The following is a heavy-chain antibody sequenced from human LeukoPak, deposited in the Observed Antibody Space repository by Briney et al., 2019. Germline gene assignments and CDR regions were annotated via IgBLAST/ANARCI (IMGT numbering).Heavy chain of an antibody. J-gene: IGHJ3*02. V-gene: IGHV1-8*02. CDR1: GGTFSSYA. D-gene: IGHD1-1*01. CDR3: ARYDQKALGAFDI. CDR2: MNPNSGNT. Sequence: ASVKVSCKASGGTFSSYAISWVRQATGQGLEWMGWMNPNSGNTGYAQKFQGRVTMTRNTSISTAYMELSSLRSEDTAVYYCARYDQKALGAFDIWGQGTMVTVSS.